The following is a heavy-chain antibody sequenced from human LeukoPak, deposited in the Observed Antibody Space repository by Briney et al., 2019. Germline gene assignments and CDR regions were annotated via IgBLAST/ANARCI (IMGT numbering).Heavy chain of an antibody. D-gene: IGHD2-2*01. CDR3: AKGYCSSTSCRGDY. CDR1: GFTFSSYA. CDR2: ISGSGGST. Sequence: PGGSLRLSCAAPGFTFSSYAMSWVRQAPGKGLEWVSAISGSGGSTYYADSVKGRFTISRDNSKNTLYLQMNSLRAEDTAVYYCAKGYCSSTSCRGDYWGQGTLVTVSS. J-gene: IGHJ4*02. V-gene: IGHV3-23*01.